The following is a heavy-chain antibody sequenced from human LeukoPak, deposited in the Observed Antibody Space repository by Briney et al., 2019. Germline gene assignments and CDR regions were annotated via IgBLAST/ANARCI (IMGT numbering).Heavy chain of an antibody. CDR1: GFTFNTYA. V-gene: IGHV3-64D*08. D-gene: IGHD3-10*01. CDR3: APGKFDY. CDR2: IDHTGGTT. Sequence: QPGGSLRLSCSASGFTFNTYAMHWVRQAPGKGLEYVSAIDHTGGTTFYADSVKGRFTISRDNSKNTLYLQMSSLRSEDTAVYYCAPGKFDYWSQGTIVSVSS. J-gene: IGHJ4*02.